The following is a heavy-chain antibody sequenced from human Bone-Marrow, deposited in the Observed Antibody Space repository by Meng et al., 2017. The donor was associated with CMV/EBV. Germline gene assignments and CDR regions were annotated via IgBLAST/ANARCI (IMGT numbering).Heavy chain of an antibody. J-gene: IGHJ4*02. CDR3: ARGYCSSTSCLMDY. Sequence: QVQRQHWGVGLLQPSETLSLTCAVYGGSFSGYYWSWIRQPPGKGLEWIGEINHSGSTNYNPSLKRRVTISVDTSKNQFSLKLSSVTAADTAVYYCARGYCSSTSCLMDYWGQGTLVTVSS. CDR2: INHSGST. V-gene: IGHV4-34*01. CDR1: GGSFSGYY. D-gene: IGHD2-2*01.